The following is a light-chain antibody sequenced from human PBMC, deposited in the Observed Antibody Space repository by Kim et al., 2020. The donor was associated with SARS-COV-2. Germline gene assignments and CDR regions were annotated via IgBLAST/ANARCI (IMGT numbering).Light chain of an antibody. Sequence: QSFTISCTGTSTDVGGYNYVSWHQQHPGKAPKLIIYGVSKRPSGVSDRFSGSKSGNTASLTISGLQAEDEADYYCSSYTSGSTFVVFGGGTQLTVL. CDR1: STDVGGYNY. CDR2: GVS. V-gene: IGLV2-14*03. J-gene: IGLJ2*01. CDR3: SSYTSGSTFVV.